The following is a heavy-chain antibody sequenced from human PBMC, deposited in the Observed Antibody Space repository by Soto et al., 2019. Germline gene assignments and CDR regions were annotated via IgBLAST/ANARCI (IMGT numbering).Heavy chain of an antibody. CDR1: GLTCVSYG. D-gene: IGHD5-18*01. CDR3: AKRGYGDHHYFDY. CDR2: ILDSGVRT. V-gene: IGHV3-23*01. J-gene: IGHJ4*02. Sequence: TGGSHRLSSAASGLTCVSYGMSWVRQATGKGLEWVSLILDSGVRTFYADSVKGRFTISRDNSKNTLYLQMNSLRTEDTAVFYCAKRGYGDHHYFDYWGRGTLVTVSS.